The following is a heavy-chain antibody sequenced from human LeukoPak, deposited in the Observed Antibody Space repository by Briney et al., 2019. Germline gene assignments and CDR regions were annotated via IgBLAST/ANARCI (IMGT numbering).Heavy chain of an antibody. D-gene: IGHD5-12*01. V-gene: IGHV1-2*02. J-gene: IGHJ4*02. CDR1: GYTFTGYY. CDR2: INPNSGGT. CDR3: ARDYGGYSGYDDETFDY. Sequence: ASVKVSCKASGYTFTGYYMHWVRQAPGQGLEWMGWINPNSGGTNYAQKLQGRVTMTTDTSTSTAYMELRSLRSDDTAVYYCARDYGGYSGYDDETFDYWGQGTLVTVSS.